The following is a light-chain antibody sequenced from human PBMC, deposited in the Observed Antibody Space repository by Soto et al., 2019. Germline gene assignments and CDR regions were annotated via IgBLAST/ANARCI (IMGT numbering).Light chain of an antibody. V-gene: IGKV3-15*01. CDR1: QNIGNK. Sequence: EIVMTQSPATLSVSPGGRATLSCRASQNIGNKLAWYQHKPGQAPRVLIYDTSTRAAGIPARFSGSGSETNFTLTIITLQSEDFAVYYYQQYNTWRSITFGQGTRLESK. CDR2: DTS. CDR3: QQYNTWRSIT. J-gene: IGKJ5*01.